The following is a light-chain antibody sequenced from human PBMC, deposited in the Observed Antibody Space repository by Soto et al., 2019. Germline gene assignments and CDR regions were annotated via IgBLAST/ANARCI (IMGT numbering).Light chain of an antibody. Sequence: EIQMTQSPSSLSASVGDRVTITCQASQDISNYLNGYQQKPGKAPKXLIYDASNLETGVPSRFSGSGSGTDFTFTISSLQPEDIATYYCQQYDNLPITFGQGTRLEIK. CDR3: QQYDNLPIT. CDR2: DAS. V-gene: IGKV1-33*01. J-gene: IGKJ5*01. CDR1: QDISNY.